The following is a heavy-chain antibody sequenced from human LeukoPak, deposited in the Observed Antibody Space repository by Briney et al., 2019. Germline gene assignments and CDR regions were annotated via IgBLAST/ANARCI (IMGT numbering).Heavy chain of an antibody. D-gene: IGHD3-22*01. CDR2: ISSSGSTI. V-gene: IGHV3-11*01. Sequence: GGSLRLSCAASGFTFSDYYMSWIRQAPGKGLEWVSYISSSGSTIYYADSVKGRFTISRDNAKNSLYLQMNSLRAEDTAVYYCAGFSSGYYPPFDYWGQGTLVTVSS. J-gene: IGHJ4*02. CDR1: GFTFSDYY. CDR3: AGFSSGYYPPFDY.